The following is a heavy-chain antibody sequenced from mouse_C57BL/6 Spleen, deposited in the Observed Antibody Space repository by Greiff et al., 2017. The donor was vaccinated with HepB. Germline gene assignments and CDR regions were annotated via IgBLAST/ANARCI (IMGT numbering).Heavy chain of an antibody. CDR2: IDPSDSYT. Sequence: QVQLQQPGAELVMPGASVKLSCKASGYTFTSYWMHWVKQRPGQGLEWIGEIDPSDSYTNYNQKFKGKSTLTVDKSSSTAYMQLSSLTSEDSAVYDCARKGVYSKNAMDYWGQGTSVTVSS. D-gene: IGHD2-5*01. V-gene: IGHV1-69*01. J-gene: IGHJ4*01. CDR1: GYTFTSYW. CDR3: ARKGVYSKNAMDY.